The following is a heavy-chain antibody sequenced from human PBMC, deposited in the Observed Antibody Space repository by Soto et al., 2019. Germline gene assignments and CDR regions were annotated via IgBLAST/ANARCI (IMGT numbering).Heavy chain of an antibody. Sequence: PGGSLRLSCAASGFTFSSYWMSWVRQAPGKGLEWVANIKQDGSEKYYVDSVKGRFTISRDNAKNSLYLQMNSLRAEDTAVYYCARDSGYSYGLAYYYYYGMDVWGQGTTVTVSS. J-gene: IGHJ6*02. CDR1: GFTFSSYW. D-gene: IGHD5-18*01. V-gene: IGHV3-7*03. CDR3: ARDSGYSYGLAYYYYYGMDV. CDR2: IKQDGSEK.